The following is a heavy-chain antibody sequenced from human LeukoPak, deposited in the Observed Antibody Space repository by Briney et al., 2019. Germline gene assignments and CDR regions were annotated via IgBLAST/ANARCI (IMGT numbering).Heavy chain of an antibody. Sequence: KSSETLSLTCAVYGGSFSGYYWSWIRQPPGKGLEWIGEINHSGSTNYNPSLKSRVTISVDTSKNQFSLKLSSVTAADTAVYYCARGLRIVGATHFDYWGQGTLVTVSS. CDR1: GGSFSGYY. CDR3: ARGLRIVGATHFDY. V-gene: IGHV4-34*01. D-gene: IGHD1-26*01. J-gene: IGHJ4*02. CDR2: INHSGST.